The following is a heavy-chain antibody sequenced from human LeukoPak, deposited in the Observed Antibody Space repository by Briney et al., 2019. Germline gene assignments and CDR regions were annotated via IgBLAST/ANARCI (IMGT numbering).Heavy chain of an antibody. J-gene: IGHJ5*02. CDR2: IYHSGST. CDR3: ARSRGVVPAAIGWFDP. Sequence: SETLSLTCTVSGGSISSGGYYWSWICQHPGKGLEWIGYIYHSGSTYYNPSLKSRVTISVDRSKNQFSLKLSSVTAADTAVYYCARSRGVVPAAIGWFDPWGQGTLVTVSS. V-gene: IGHV4-31*03. CDR1: GGSISSGGYY. D-gene: IGHD2-2*02.